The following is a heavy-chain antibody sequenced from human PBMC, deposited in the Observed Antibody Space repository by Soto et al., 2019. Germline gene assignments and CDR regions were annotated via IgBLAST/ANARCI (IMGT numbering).Heavy chain of an antibody. CDR1: GYTFTSYA. J-gene: IGHJ3*02. D-gene: IGHD2-15*01. Sequence: ASVKVYCRSSGYTFTSYAMNWVRQAPGQGLEWMGWINTNTGNPTYAQGFTGRFVFSLDTSVSTAYLQICSLKAEDTAVYYCARGEVPVVAAIDAFDIWGQGTMVTVSS. CDR2: INTNTGNP. CDR3: ARGEVPVVAAIDAFDI. V-gene: IGHV7-4-1*01.